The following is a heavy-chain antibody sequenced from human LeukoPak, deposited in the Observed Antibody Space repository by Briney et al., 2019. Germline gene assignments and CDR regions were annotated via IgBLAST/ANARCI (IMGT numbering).Heavy chain of an antibody. CDR2: IYPGDSDT. V-gene: IGHV5-51*01. J-gene: IGHJ4*02. D-gene: IGHD3-22*01. CDR1: GFSFTSYW. Sequence: GESLKISCKGSGFSFTSYWIRWVRQMPGKGLERMGIIYPGDSDTRYSLSLQGQVTISADKSISTAYLQWSSLKASDTAMYYCARRRIVVARDDYWGQGTLVTVSS. CDR3: ARRRIVVARDDY.